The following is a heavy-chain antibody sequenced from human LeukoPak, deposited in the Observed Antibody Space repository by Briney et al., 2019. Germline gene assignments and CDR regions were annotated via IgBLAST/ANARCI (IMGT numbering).Heavy chain of an antibody. CDR3: VRGIFGPLES. CDR2: INHSGST. V-gene: IGHV4-34*01. Sequence: SETLSLTCAVYGGSFSGYYWSWIRQPPGKGLEWIGEINHSGSTNDNPSLKSRVTISVDTSKNQFSLRLSSVTAADTAVYYCVRGIFGPLESWGQGTLVTVSS. J-gene: IGHJ4*02. CDR1: GGSFSGYY. D-gene: IGHD3-10*02.